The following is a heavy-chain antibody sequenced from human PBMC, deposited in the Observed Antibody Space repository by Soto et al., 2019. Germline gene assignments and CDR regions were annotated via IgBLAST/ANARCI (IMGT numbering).Heavy chain of an antibody. V-gene: IGHV4-59*12. J-gene: IGHJ4*02. CDR3: AKNPGYYYDSTGYHFDY. CDR1: GGSISSYY. D-gene: IGHD3-22*01. CDR2: IYYSGST. Sequence: PSETLSLTCTVSGGSISSYYWSWIRQPPGKGLEWIGYIYYSGSTNYNPSLKSRVTISVDTSKNTLYLQMNSLRAEDTAVYYCAKNPGYYYDSTGYHFDYWGQGTLVTVSS.